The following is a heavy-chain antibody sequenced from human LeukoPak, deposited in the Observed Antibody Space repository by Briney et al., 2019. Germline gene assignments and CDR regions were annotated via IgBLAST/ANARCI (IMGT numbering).Heavy chain of an antibody. CDR2: ICSNGGST. V-gene: IGHV3-64D*06. CDR3: VKATYCSGGSCYSYYFDY. D-gene: IGHD2-15*01. CDR1: GFTFSSYA. Sequence: GGSLRLSCSASGFTFSSYAMHWVRQAPGKGLEYVSAICSNGGSTYYADSVKGGFTISRDNSKNTLYLQMSSLRAEDTAVYYCVKATYCSGGSCYSYYFDYWGQGTLVTVSS. J-gene: IGHJ4*02.